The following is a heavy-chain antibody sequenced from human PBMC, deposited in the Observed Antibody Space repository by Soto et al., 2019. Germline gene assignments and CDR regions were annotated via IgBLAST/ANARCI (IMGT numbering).Heavy chain of an antibody. CDR3: ARCRSSWYPLDY. V-gene: IGHV3-30-3*01. CDR2: ISYDGSNK. J-gene: IGHJ4*02. Sequence: GSLRLSCAASGFTFSSYAMHWVRQAPGKGLEWVAVISYDGSNKYYADSVKGRFTISRDNSKNTLYLQMNSLRAEDTAVYYCARCRSSWYPLDYWGQGTLVTVSS. CDR1: GFTFSSYA. D-gene: IGHD6-13*01.